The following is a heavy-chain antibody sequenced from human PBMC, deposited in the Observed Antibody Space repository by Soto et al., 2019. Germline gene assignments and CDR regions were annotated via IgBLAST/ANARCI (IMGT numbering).Heavy chain of an antibody. CDR1: GFTFSSYG. Sequence: VVSMRLSCAASGFTFSSYGMHWVRQAPGKGLEWVAVISYDGSNKYYADSVKGRFTISRDNSKNTLYLQMNSLRAEDTAVYYCANSPLPPSRPHYYHYGIDVWRQGTTVTFS. D-gene: IGHD6-13*01. V-gene: IGHV3-30*18. CDR2: ISYDGSNK. J-gene: IGHJ6*01. CDR3: ANSPLPPSRPHYYHYGIDV.